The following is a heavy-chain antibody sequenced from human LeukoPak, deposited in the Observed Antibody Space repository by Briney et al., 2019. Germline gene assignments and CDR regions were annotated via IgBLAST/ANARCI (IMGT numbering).Heavy chain of an antibody. D-gene: IGHD2-15*01. Sequence: ASVKLSCKASGYTFTSYGISWVRQAPGQGLEWMGWISAYNGNTNYAQKLQGRVTMTTDTSTSTAYMELRSLRSDDTAVYYCARARGIVVVVAATGSYYYMDVWGKGTTVTVSS. CDR1: GYTFTSYG. V-gene: IGHV1-18*01. CDR3: ARARGIVVVVAATGSYYYMDV. J-gene: IGHJ6*03. CDR2: ISAYNGNT.